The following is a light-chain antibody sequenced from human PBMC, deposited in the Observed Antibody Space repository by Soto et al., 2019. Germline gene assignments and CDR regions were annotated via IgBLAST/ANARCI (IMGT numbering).Light chain of an antibody. CDR3: QHRSSWPGA. CDR2: DAS. CDR1: QSVSSF. V-gene: IGKV3-11*01. J-gene: IGKJ3*01. Sequence: EVVLTQSPDTLSLSPGERATLSCRASQSVSSFLAWYQQKPGQAPRLLIYDASNRATCIPARFSGSGSGTDFTLTISSLEPEDFAVYYCQHRSSWPGAFGPGTKVDIK.